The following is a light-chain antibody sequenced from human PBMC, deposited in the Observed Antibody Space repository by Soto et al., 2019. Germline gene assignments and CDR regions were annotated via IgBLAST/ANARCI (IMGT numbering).Light chain of an antibody. Sequence: EIVMTQSPATLSVSPGERAALSCRASQNVNSNLAWYQQKPAQAPRLLIYGASTRATGIPARFSGSGSGTEFTLTISNLQPEDFAVYYCQQYNNWPLTFGGGTKVEIK. CDR2: GAS. V-gene: IGKV3-15*01. CDR3: QQYNNWPLT. J-gene: IGKJ4*01. CDR1: QNVNSN.